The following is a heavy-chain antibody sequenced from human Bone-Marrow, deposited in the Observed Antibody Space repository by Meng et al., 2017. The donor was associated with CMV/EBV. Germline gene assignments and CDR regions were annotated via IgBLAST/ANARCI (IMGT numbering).Heavy chain of an antibody. D-gene: IGHD3-22*01. Sequence: SVKVSCKASGGTFSSYAISWVRQAPGQGLEWMGGIIPILGIAKYAQKFQGRVTITADKSTSTAYMELISLRSEDTAMYYCARASPVVTVLHDAFDIWGQGTMVTVSS. J-gene: IGHJ3*02. CDR1: GGTFSSYA. V-gene: IGHV1-69*10. CDR2: IIPILGIA. CDR3: ARASPVVTVLHDAFDI.